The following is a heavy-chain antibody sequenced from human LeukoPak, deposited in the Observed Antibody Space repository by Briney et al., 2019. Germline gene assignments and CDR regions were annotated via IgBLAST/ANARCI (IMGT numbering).Heavy chain of an antibody. J-gene: IGHJ4*02. CDR3: ARAHIVVITSLPNY. D-gene: IGHD3-22*01. CDR1: GFTFSDYY. V-gene: IGHV3-11*01. CDR2: ISSSGSTI. Sequence: PGGSLRLSCAASGFTFSDYYMSWIRQAPGKGLEWVSYISSSGSTIYYADSVKGRFTISRDNAKNSLYLQMNSLRAEDTAVYYCARAHIVVITSLPNYWGQGTLVTVSS.